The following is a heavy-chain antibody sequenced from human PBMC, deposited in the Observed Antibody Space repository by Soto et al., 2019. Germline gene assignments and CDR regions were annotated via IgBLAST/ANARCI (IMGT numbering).Heavy chain of an antibody. CDR3: ARGRRVAAAGTLEYYYYGMDV. J-gene: IGHJ6*02. CDR1: GGTFSSYA. Sequence: QVQLVQSGAEVKKPGSSVKVSCKASGGTFSSYAISWVRQAPGQGLEWMGGIIPIFGTANYAQKFQGRVTITADESTSTAYMELSSLRSEETAVYYCARGRRVAAAGTLEYYYYGMDVWGQGTTVTVSS. CDR2: IIPIFGTA. D-gene: IGHD6-13*01. V-gene: IGHV1-69*01.